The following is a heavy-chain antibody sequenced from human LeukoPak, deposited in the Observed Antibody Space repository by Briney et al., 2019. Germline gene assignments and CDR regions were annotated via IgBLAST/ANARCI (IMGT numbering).Heavy chain of an antibody. Sequence: PSETLSLTCTVSGGSITSSSYYWGWIRQPPGKGLEWIGTIYYSGSTYYNPSLKSRVTISVDTSKNQFSLKLSSVTAADTAVYYCARPYAGGPQAAFDIWGQGTMVTVSS. V-gene: IGHV4-39*07. CDR2: IYYSGST. CDR1: GGSITSSSYY. D-gene: IGHD2-2*01. CDR3: ARPYAGGPQAAFDI. J-gene: IGHJ3*02.